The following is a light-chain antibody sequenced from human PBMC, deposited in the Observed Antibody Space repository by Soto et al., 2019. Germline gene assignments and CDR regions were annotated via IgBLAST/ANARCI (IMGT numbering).Light chain of an antibody. CDR3: QKYSSVPV. Sequence: DIQMTQSPTSLSASVGDRVTITCRASQGIRNFVAWYQQKPGKAPQLLIYAASTLQSGVPSRFSGSGSGTDFTLTINSLQHEDVATYSCQKYSSVPVFGPGTKVEIK. J-gene: IGKJ3*01. CDR1: QGIRNF. V-gene: IGKV1-27*01. CDR2: AAS.